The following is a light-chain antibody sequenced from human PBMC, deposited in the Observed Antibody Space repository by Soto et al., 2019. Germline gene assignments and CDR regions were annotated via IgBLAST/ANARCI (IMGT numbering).Light chain of an antibody. CDR2: DAS. CDR3: QDCTSGPRT. CDR1: QSVSSRY. J-gene: IGKJ4*02. Sequence: TQKPINPALTRREGATLACRFSQSVSSRYLAWYQQKPGQAPKLLIYDASTRDSGIPARFSGSGSGTDFTLTISSLQPEDVASYYCQDCTSGPRTFGEGTNVDI. V-gene: IGKV3D-20*02.